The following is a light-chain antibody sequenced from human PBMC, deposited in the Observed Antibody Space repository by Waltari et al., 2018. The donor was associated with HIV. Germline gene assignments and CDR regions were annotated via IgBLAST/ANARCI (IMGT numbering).Light chain of an antibody. V-gene: IGLV2-14*01. Sequence: QSALTQPPSVSGSPGQSITISCTGTSSDVGGYNYVSWYQQHPAKAPKLMIYEVSHRPAGVSNRFSGSKSGNTASLTISGLQAEDEADYYCSSYTSSSTLVFGGGTKLTVL. CDR2: EVS. CDR1: SSDVGGYNY. CDR3: SSYTSSSTLV. J-gene: IGLJ2*01.